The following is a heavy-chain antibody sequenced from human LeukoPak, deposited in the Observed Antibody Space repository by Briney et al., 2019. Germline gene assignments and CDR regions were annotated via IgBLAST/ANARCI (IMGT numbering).Heavy chain of an antibody. CDR1: GFTFSSYS. D-gene: IGHD5-12*01. CDR3: ARYFSLDIVAYMDV. J-gene: IGHJ6*04. V-gene: IGHV3-21*01. Sequence: GGSLRLSCAASGFTFSSYSMNWVRQAPGKGLEWVSSISSSSSYIYYADSVKGRFTISRDNAKNSLYLQMNSPRAEDTAVYYCARYFSLDIVAYMDVWGKGTTVTVSS. CDR2: ISSSSSYI.